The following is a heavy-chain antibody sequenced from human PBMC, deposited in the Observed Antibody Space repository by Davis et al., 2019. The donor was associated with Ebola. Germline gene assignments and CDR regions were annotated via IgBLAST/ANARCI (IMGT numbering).Heavy chain of an antibody. V-gene: IGHV3-53*04. J-gene: IGHJ4*02. CDR3: ARIYSGSYYPGFDY. Sequence: GGSLRLSCAASGFTFDDYAMHWVRQAPGKGLEWVSVIYSGGSTYYADSVKGRFTISRHNSKNTLYLQMNSLRAEDTAVYYCARIYSGSYYPGFDYWGQGTLVTVSS. CDR2: IYSGGST. CDR1: GFTFDDYA. D-gene: IGHD1-26*01.